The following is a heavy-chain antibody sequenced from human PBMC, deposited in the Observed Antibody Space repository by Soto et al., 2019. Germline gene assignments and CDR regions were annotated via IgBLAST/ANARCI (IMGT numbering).Heavy chain of an antibody. CDR2: LKQDGTEK. CDR1: GFTFVSYW. CDR3: ARGRYYFDV. V-gene: IGHV3-7*01. D-gene: IGHD1-26*01. J-gene: IGHJ4*03. Sequence: QLVESGGGLVRPGGSLRLSCAASGFTFVSYWMSWVRQAPGKGLEWVARLKQDGTEKDYVDSVKGRFTLARDNTKTSEFRQMNRLRDEDTAVYYCARGRYYFDVWGLGNLVTVS.